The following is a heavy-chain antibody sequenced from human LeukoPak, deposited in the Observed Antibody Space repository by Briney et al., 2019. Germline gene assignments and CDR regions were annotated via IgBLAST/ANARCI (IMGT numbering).Heavy chain of an antibody. CDR1: GFTFSSYG. V-gene: IGHV3-30*18. Sequence: GGSLRLSCAASGFTFSSYGMHWVRQAPGKGLEWVAVISYDGSNKYYADSVKGQFTISRDNSKNTLYLQMNSLRAEDTAVYYCEKGGGYCSGGSCSHDYWGQGTLVTVSS. D-gene: IGHD2-15*01. CDR3: EKGGGYCSGGSCSHDY. CDR2: ISYDGSNK. J-gene: IGHJ4*02.